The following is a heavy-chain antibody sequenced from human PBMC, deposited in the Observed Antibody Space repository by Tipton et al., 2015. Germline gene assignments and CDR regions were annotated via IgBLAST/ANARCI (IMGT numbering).Heavy chain of an antibody. V-gene: IGHV3-48*02. Sequence: SLRLSCAASGFTFSPYRMNWVRQAPGKGLEWVSYIGSSVSTIYYADSVKGRFTISRDNAKNSLYLQMNSLRDEDTAVYYCARECYFGSGRPYYGMDVWGQGTTVTVSS. CDR1: GFTFSPYR. J-gene: IGHJ6*02. D-gene: IGHD3-10*01. CDR2: IGSSVSTI. CDR3: ARECYFGSGRPYYGMDV.